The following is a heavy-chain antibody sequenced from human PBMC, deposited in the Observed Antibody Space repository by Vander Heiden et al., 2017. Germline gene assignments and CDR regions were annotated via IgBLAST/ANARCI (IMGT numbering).Heavy chain of an antibody. CDR1: GVTFGASY. Sequence: QVPLVESGGGLVKPGGSLTLSCAASGVTFGASYMSWIRQAAGKGLEWVSYMSSSGSTIYYADSVKGRFTISRDNAKNSLYLQMNSLRAEDTAVYYCARDGQKWVYSGSSSAFDIWGQGTMVTVSS. CDR2: MSSSGSTI. J-gene: IGHJ3*02. D-gene: IGHD1-26*01. CDR3: ARDGQKWVYSGSSSAFDI. V-gene: IGHV3-11*01.